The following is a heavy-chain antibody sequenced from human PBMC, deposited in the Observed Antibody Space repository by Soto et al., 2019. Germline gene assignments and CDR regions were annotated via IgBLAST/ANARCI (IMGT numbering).Heavy chain of an antibody. J-gene: IGHJ4*02. V-gene: IGHV1-3*01. CDR2: INAGNGNT. Sequence: ASVKVSCKASGYTFTSYAMHWVRQAPGQRLEWMGWINAGNGNTKYSQKFQDRITITSDTSARTAYMDLSSLRSEDTAMYYCARAGDDCSAAKCYVIDYWGQGTLVTVSS. D-gene: IGHD2-2*01. CDR3: ARAGDDCSAAKCYVIDY. CDR1: GYTFTSYA.